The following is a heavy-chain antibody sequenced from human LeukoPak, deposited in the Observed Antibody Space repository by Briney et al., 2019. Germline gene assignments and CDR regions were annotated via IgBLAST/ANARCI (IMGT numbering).Heavy chain of an antibody. CDR3: AKDGTYDSSGYHDAFDI. D-gene: IGHD3-22*01. V-gene: IGHV3-48*03. J-gene: IGHJ3*02. CDR2: ISSSGSTI. Sequence: GGSLRLSCAASGFTFSSYEMNWVRQAPGKGLEWVSYISSSGSTIYYADSVKGRFTISRDNAKNSLYLQMNSLRAEDTAVYYCAKDGTYDSSGYHDAFDIWGQGTMVTVSS. CDR1: GFTFSSYE.